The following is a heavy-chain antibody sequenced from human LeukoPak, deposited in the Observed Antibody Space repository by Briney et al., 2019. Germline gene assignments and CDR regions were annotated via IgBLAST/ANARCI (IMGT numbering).Heavy chain of an antibody. V-gene: IGHV4-59*01. CDR2: IYYSGST. CDR3: ARDCSGGSCYSGFDY. D-gene: IGHD2-15*01. Sequence: SETLSLTCTVSGGSISSYYWSWIRQPPGKGLEWIGYIYYSGSTNYNPSLKSQVTISVDTSKNQFSLKLSSVTAADTAVYYCARDCSGGSCYSGFDYWGQGTLVTVSS. CDR1: GGSISSYY. J-gene: IGHJ4*02.